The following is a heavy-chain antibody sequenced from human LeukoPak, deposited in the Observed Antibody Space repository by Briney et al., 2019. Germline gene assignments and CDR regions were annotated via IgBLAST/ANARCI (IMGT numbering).Heavy chain of an antibody. CDR1: GFTFSDYY. CDR2: ISSSGSTI. Sequence: GGSLRLSCAASGFTFSDYYMSWIRQAPGKGLEWVSYISSSGSTIYYADSVKGRFTISRDNAKNSLYLQMNSLRAEDTAVYYCARDPSSGYSYGFHQDYWGQGTLVTVSS. D-gene: IGHD5-18*01. J-gene: IGHJ4*02. CDR3: ARDPSSGYSYGFHQDY. V-gene: IGHV3-11*01.